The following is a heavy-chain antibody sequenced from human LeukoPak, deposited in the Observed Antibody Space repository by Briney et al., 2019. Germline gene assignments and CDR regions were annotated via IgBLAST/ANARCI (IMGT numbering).Heavy chain of an antibody. J-gene: IGHJ6*03. CDR2: ISWNSGSI. Sequence: PGRSLRLSCAASGFTFDDYAMHWVRQAPGKGLEWVSGISWNSGSIGYADSVKGRFTISRDNAKNSLYLQMNSLRAEDTAVYYCASRHSSSWYYYYYYMDVWGKGTTVTVSS. CDR1: GFTFDDYA. V-gene: IGHV3-9*01. D-gene: IGHD6-13*01. CDR3: ASRHSSSWYYYYYYMDV.